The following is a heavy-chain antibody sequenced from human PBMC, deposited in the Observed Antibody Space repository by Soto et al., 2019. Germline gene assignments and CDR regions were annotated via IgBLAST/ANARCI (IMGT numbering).Heavy chain of an antibody. Sequence: EVQLVESGGGLVQPGESLRLSCAASGFTFSNFAIHWVRQAPGEGLESVSSVSSSGDTTYYVNSVKGRFTISRDNSKKTIYLQMGSLRHEDMAVYYCARAQGAGSAYVFDIWGQGTMVTVSS. CDR1: GFTFSNFA. J-gene: IGHJ3*02. V-gene: IGHV3-64*01. CDR2: VSSSGDTT. CDR3: ARAQGAGSAYVFDI.